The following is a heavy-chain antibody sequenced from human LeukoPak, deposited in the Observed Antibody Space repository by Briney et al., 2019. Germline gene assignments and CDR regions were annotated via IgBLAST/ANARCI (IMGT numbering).Heavy chain of an antibody. CDR1: GFTFSSYA. CDR2: ISDSGDST. D-gene: IGHD6-19*01. J-gene: IGHJ4*02. V-gene: IGHV3-23*01. CDR3: AKDGIAVAGTSAWY. Sequence: GGSLRLSCAASGFTFSSYAMTWVRQAPGRGLEWVSGISDSGDSTYYADSVKGRFTISRDNSKNTVYLQMNSVRAEDTAVYYGAKDGIAVAGTSAWYWGQGTQVTVS.